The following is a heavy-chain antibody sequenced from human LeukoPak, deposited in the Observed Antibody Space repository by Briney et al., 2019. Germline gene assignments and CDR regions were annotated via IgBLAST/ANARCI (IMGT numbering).Heavy chain of an antibody. J-gene: IGHJ4*02. CDR2: IQYDGTNK. CDR1: GFTFSSYG. D-gene: IGHD3-22*01. Sequence: GGSLRLSCAASGFTFSSYGMHWVRQAPGKGLEWVASIQYDGTNKYYADSVKGRFTISRDNSKNTLYLQMNSLRAEDTAVYYCAKVYYDSSGYYSILDYWGQGTLVTVSS. CDR3: AKVYYDSSGYYSILDY. V-gene: IGHV3-30*02.